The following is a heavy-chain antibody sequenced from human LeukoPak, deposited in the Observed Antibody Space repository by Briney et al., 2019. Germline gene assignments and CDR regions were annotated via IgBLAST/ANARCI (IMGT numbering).Heavy chain of an antibody. J-gene: IGHJ4*02. V-gene: IGHV3-30*18. CDR2: ISYDGSNK. CDR1: GFTFSSYG. Sequence: GGSLRLSCAASGFTFSSYGMHWVRQAPGKGLEWVAVISYDGSNKYYADSVKGRFTISRDNSKNTLYLQMNGLRAEDTAVYYCAKGYYGSGVDYFDYWGQGTLVTVSS. D-gene: IGHD3-10*01. CDR3: AKGYYGSGVDYFDY.